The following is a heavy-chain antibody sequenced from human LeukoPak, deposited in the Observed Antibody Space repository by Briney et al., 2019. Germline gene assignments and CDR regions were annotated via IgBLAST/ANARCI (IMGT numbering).Heavy chain of an antibody. CDR3: ARVGYCGGDCYPFDY. Sequence: PSETLSLTCAIYGGSFSGCYWSWIRQPPGKGLEWIGEINHRGSTNYNPSLKSRVTISVDTSRNSFSLELSSVTAADTAVYYCARVGYCGGDCYPFDYWGQGTLTTISS. CDR2: INHRGST. J-gene: IGHJ4*02. D-gene: IGHD2-21*02. CDR1: GGSFSGCY. V-gene: IGHV4-34*01.